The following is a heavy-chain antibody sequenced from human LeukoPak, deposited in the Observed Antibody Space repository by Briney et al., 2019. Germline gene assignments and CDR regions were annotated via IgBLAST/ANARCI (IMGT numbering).Heavy chain of an antibody. V-gene: IGHV4-38-2*02. CDR2: IYHSGST. J-gene: IGHJ4*02. D-gene: IGHD3-22*01. CDR3: ARHPANYYDSSGYYYFDY. Sequence: SETLSLTCTVSGYSISSGYYWGWIRQPPGKGLEWIGSIYHSGSTYYNPSLKSRVTISVDTSKNQFSLKLSSVTAADTAVYYCARHPANYYDSSGYYYFDYWGQGTLVTVSS. CDR1: GYSISSGYY.